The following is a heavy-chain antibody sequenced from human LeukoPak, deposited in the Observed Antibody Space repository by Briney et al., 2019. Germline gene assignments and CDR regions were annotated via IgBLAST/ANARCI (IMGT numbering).Heavy chain of an antibody. V-gene: IGHV1-46*01. CDR1: GYIFTSYY. CDR2: INPSGGST. Sequence: ASVKVSCKASGYIFTSYYMHWVRQAPGQGLEWMGIINPSGGSTSYAQKFQGRVTVTRDTSTSTVYMELSSLRSEDTAVYYCARARAVDTDMLDYWGQGTLVTVSS. D-gene: IGHD5-18*01. CDR3: ARARAVDTDMLDY. J-gene: IGHJ4*02.